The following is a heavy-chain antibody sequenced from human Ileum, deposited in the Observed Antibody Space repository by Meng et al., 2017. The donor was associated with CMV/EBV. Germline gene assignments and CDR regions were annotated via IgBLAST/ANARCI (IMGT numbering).Heavy chain of an antibody. V-gene: IGHV3-48*03. D-gene: IGHD2-21*01. CDR3: ARERANCGGDCLDY. Sequence: GSLKISCTASGFTFSTYEFNWVRQAPGKGLEWLSYINSGGYSIYYADSVKGRFTNSRDDSKNSLYLEMNSLRAEDTAVYFCARERANCGGDCLDYWGQGTLVTVSS. CDR1: GFTFSTYE. J-gene: IGHJ4*02. CDR2: INSGGYSI.